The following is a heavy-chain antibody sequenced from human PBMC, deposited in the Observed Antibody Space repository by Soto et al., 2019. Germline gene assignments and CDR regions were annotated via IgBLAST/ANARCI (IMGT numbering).Heavy chain of an antibody. J-gene: IGHJ6*02. CDR1: GFTFRSYE. CDR3: ARDRGYDAHDYYYNAMDV. D-gene: IGHD2-15*01. Sequence: GGSLRLSCAASGFTFRSYEMNWVRQAPGKGLEWVSGIRGFSPYTFYAESVRGRFAISRDNAKNSLYLQMNSLRAEDTAVYYCARDRGYDAHDYYYNAMDVWGQGTTVTVSS. V-gene: IGHV3-21*01. CDR2: IRGFSPYT.